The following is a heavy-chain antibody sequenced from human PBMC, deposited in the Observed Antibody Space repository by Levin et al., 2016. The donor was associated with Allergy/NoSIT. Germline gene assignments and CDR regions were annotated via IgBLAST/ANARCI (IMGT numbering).Heavy chain of an antibody. V-gene: IGHV5-51*01. CDR3: ARGGGYSGYGGGWYFDL. J-gene: IGHJ2*01. CDR2: IYPGDSDT. Sequence: VRQMPGKGLEWMGIIYPGDSDTRYSPSFQGQVTISADKSISTAYLQWSSLKASDTAMYYCARGGGYSGYGGGWYFDLWGRVTLVTVSS. D-gene: IGHD5-12*01.